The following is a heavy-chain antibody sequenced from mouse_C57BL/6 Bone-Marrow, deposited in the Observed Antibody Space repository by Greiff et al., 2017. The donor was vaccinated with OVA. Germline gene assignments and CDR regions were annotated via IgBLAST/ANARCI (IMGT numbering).Heavy chain of an antibody. Sequence: EVHLVESGGGLVKPGGSLKLSCAASGFTFSSYAMSWVRQTPEKRLEWVATISDGGSYTYYPDNVKGRFTISRDNAKNNLYLQMSHLKSEDTAMYYCAREGYSAWFAYWGQGTLVTVSA. D-gene: IGHD2-14*01. CDR2: ISDGGSYT. J-gene: IGHJ3*01. CDR1: GFTFSSYA. V-gene: IGHV5-4*01. CDR3: AREGYSAWFAY.